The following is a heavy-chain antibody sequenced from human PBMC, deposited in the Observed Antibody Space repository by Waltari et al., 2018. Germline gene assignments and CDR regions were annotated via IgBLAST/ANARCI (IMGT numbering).Heavy chain of an antibody. Sequence: QPGGSLRLSCAASGFTFSDYVMHWVRKAPGKGLEWVAVIWYDGSKIYDADSVKGRFTISRDNSKNTLYLQMNGLRAEDTAVYYCARDLKWVDIEARSYEYYYYAMDVWGQGTTVIVSS. D-gene: IGHD5-12*01. CDR1: GFTFSDYV. CDR2: IWYDGSKI. CDR3: ARDLKWVDIEARSYEYYYYAMDV. J-gene: IGHJ6*02. V-gene: IGHV3-33*01.